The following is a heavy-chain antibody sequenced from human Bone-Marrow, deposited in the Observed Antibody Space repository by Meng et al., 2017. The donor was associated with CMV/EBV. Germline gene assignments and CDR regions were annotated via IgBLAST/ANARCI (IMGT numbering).Heavy chain of an antibody. V-gene: IGHV4-34*01. CDR1: GGSFSGYY. CDR2: INHSGST. CDR3: ARQGTIAVAGTNFLTYASSIFDY. D-gene: IGHD6-19*01. Sequence: SETLSLTRAVYGGSFSGYYWSWIRQPPGKGLEWIGEINHSGSTNYNPSLKSRVTISVDTSKNQFSLKLSSVTAADTAVYYCARQGTIAVAGTNFLTYASSIFDYWGQGTLVTVSS. J-gene: IGHJ4*02.